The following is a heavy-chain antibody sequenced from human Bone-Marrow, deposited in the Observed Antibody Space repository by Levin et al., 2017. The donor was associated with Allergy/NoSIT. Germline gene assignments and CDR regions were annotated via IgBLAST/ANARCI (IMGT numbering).Heavy chain of an antibody. V-gene: IGHV4-61*01. CDR2: IYYSGST. CDR1: GGSVSSGSYY. D-gene: IGHD6-6*01. Sequence: PSETLSLTCTVSGGSVSSGSYYWSWIRQPPGKGLEWIGYIYYSGSTNYNPSLKSRVTISVDTSKNQFSLKLSSVTAADTAVYYCARVKRLARPPWPLVDYWGQGTLVTVSS. J-gene: IGHJ4*02. CDR3: ARVKRLARPPWPLVDY.